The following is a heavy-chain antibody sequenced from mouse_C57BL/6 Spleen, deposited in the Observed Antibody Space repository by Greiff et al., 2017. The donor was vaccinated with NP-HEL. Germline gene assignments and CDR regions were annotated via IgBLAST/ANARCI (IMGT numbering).Heavy chain of an antibody. D-gene: IGHD3-1*01. V-gene: IGHV7-3*01. CDR2: IRNKANGYTT. CDR1: GFTFTDYY. J-gene: IGHJ3*01. Sequence: EVQGVESGGGLVQPGGSLSLSCAASGFTFTDYYMSWVRQPPGKALEWLGFIRNKANGYTTEYSASVKGRFTISRDNSQSILYLQMNALRAEDSASYYCASGEGTAWFAYWGQGTLVTVSA. CDR3: ASGEGTAWFAY.